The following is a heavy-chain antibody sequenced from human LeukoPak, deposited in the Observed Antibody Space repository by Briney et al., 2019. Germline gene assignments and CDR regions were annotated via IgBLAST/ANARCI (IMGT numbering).Heavy chain of an antibody. J-gene: IGHJ6*02. D-gene: IGHD3-3*01. CDR3: AKGGYDFWSGYSAGLNYYCYGMDV. CDR2: ISGSGGST. Sequence: GGSLRLSCAASGFTFSSYAMSWVRQAPGKGLEWVSAISGSGGSTYYADSVKGRFTISRDNSKNTLYLQMNSLRAEDTAVYYCAKGGYDFWSGYSAGLNYYCYGMDVWGQGTTVTVSS. CDR1: GFTFSSYA. V-gene: IGHV3-23*01.